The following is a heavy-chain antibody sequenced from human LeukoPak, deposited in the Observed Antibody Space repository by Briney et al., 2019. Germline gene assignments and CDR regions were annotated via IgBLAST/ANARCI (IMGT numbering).Heavy chain of an antibody. CDR1: GFTFSSYS. J-gene: IGHJ6*02. CDR3: ARAPNYDFWSGYYYYGMDV. CDR2: ISSSSYI. V-gene: IGHV3-21*01. Sequence: PGGSLRLSCAASGFTFSSYSMNWVRQAPGKGLEWVSSISSSSYIYYADSVKGRFTISRDNAKNSLYLQMNSLRAEDTAVYYCARAPNYDFWSGYYYYGMDVWGQGTTVTVSS. D-gene: IGHD3-3*01.